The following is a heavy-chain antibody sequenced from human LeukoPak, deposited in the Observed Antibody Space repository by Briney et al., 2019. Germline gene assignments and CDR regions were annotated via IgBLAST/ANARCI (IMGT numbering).Heavy chain of an antibody. CDR3: AKGLYGDYVGYFDF. CDR2: ISWNSGRI. CDR1: GFTFDVYA. D-gene: IGHD4-17*01. V-gene: IGHV3-9*03. J-gene: IGHJ4*02. Sequence: GGSLRLSCAASGFTFDVYAMHWVRQGPGKGLEWVSGISWNSGRIDYADSVKGRFTISRDNAKNSLYLQMNSLRAEDMALYYCAKGLYGDYVGYFDFWGQGTQVTVSS.